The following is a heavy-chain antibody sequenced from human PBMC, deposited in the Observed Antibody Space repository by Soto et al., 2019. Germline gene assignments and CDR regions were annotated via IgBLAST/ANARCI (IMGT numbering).Heavy chain of an antibody. CDR3: ASELIAVAAKGGGYYFDY. Sequence: QVQLVQSGAEVKKPGSSVKVSCKASGGTFSSYTISGVRQAPGQGLEWMGRIIPILGIANYAQKFQGRVTITADKSTSTAYMELSSLRSEDTAVYYCASELIAVAAKGGGYYFDYWGQGTLVTVSS. CDR1: GGTFSSYT. J-gene: IGHJ4*02. D-gene: IGHD6-19*01. V-gene: IGHV1-69*02. CDR2: IIPILGIA.